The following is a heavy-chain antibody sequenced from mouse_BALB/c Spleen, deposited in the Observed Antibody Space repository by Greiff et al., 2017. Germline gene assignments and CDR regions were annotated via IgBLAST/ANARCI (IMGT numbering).Heavy chain of an antibody. Sequence: EVKLMESGGDLVKPGGSLKLSCAASGFTFSSYGMSWVRQTPDKRLEWVATISSGGSYTYYPDSVKGRFTISRDNAKNTLYLQMSSLKSEDTAMYYCARQRSRYGSSSYYAMDYWGQGTSVTVSS. V-gene: IGHV5-6*01. J-gene: IGHJ4*01. D-gene: IGHD1-1*01. CDR3: ARQRSRYGSSSYYAMDY. CDR2: ISSGGSYT. CDR1: GFTFSSYG.